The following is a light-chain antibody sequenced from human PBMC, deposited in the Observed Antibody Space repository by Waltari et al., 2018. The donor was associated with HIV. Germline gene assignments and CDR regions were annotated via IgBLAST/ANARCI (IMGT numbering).Light chain of an antibody. CDR3: SSYTRSHTLV. Sequence: QSALTQPASVSGSPGQSLTISCSRTRTDIDIYNFFSWYRQFPGKAPQLLISVVNSRPVGIPLRFSGSKSGSAASLTISGLQTDDEADYYCSSYTRSHTLVFGGGTKLTVL. CDR2: VVN. V-gene: IGLV2-14*01. J-gene: IGLJ2*01. CDR1: RTDIDIYNF.